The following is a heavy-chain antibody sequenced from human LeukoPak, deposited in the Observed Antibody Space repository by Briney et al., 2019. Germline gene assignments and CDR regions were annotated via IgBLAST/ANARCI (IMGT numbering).Heavy chain of an antibody. J-gene: IGHJ4*02. D-gene: IGHD3-16*01. CDR1: GGSISSGGYY. CDR3: ARDATPDGIIFDY. V-gene: IGHV4-31*02. Sequence: PSETLSLTCTVSGGSISSGGYYWSWIRQHPGKGLEWIGYIYHSGSTYYNPSLKSRVTISVDTSKNQFSLKLSSVTAADTAVYYCARDATPDGIIFDYWGLGTLVTVST. CDR2: IYHSGST.